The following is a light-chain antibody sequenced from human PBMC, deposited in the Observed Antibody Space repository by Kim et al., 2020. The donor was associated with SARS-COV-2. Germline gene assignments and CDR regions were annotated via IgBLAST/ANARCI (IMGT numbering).Light chain of an antibody. Sequence: SPGERATLSCRASQSVSHHLAWYQQKRGQAPRLLIYDASNRATGIPARFSGSGSGTEFNLTINSLEPEDLAVYYCQQRYSWPPLTFGGGTKVDIK. CDR3: QQRYSWPPLT. CDR2: DAS. CDR1: QSVSHH. J-gene: IGKJ4*01. V-gene: IGKV3-11*01.